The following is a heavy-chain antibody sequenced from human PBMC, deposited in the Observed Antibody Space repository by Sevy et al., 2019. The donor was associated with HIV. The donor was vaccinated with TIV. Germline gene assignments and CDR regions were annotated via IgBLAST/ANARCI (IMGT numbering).Heavy chain of an antibody. CDR1: GFTFDDYA. CDR3: AKEQKIAARPWFHALDI. J-gene: IGHJ3*02. D-gene: IGHD6-6*01. V-gene: IGHV3-9*01. Sequence: GGSLRLSCAASGFTFDDYAMHWVRQAPGKGLEWVSGISWNSGSIGYADSVKGGFTISRDNAKNSLYLQMKSPRAEDKALCYFAKEQKIAARPWFHALDIWGQGTMVTVSS. CDR2: ISWNSGSI.